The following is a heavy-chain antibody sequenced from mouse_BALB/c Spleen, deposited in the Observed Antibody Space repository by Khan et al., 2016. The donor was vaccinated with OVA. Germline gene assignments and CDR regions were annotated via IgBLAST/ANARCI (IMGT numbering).Heavy chain of an antibody. Sequence: QVQLKESGAELARPGASVKLSCKASGYTFTDYYLNWVKQRTGQGLEWIGDIYPGSGNTYYNERFKGKATLTADKSSSTAYMQLSSLTSEDSSVYFCARSGTGSFAYWGQGTLVTVAA. J-gene: IGHJ3*01. V-gene: IGHV1-77*01. CDR1: GYTFTDYY. CDR3: ARSGTGSFAY. CDR2: IYPGSGNT. D-gene: IGHD4-1*01.